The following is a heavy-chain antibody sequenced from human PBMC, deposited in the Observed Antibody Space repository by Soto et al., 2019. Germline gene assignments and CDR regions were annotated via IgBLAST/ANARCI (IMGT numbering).Heavy chain of an antibody. CDR3: ARDRIQLRLGKYSFNAMDV. J-gene: IGHJ6*02. V-gene: IGHV1-69*06. CDR2: IVPRFGSP. CDR1: GGTFSDFA. D-gene: IGHD3-16*01. Sequence: QVQLVQSGAGMRKPGSSLRVSCKASGGTFSDFAFSWVRQAPGQGLEWMGGIVPRFGSPNYAQKFGGRVTITADTSTSTVYMELSSLRFDDTAVYFCARDRIQLRLGKYSFNAMDVWGQGTTITVSS.